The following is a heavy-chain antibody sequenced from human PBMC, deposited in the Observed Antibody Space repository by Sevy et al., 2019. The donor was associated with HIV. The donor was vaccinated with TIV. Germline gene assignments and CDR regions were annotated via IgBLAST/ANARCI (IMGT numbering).Heavy chain of an antibody. V-gene: IGHV3-48*01. CDR3: ARSMISFGGLVDN. CDR1: EITFSDHG. CDR2: ISGTGTI. Sequence: GGSLRLSCAASEITFSDHGMNWVRQTPGKGLEWISHISGTGTIYYTDSVKGRFAISRDNGKKLLYLQMNSLRADDTAVYYCARSMISFGGLVDNWGQGTLVTVSS. J-gene: IGHJ4*02. D-gene: IGHD3-16*02.